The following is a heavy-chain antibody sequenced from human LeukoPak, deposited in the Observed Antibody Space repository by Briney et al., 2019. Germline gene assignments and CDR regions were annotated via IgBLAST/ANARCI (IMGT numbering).Heavy chain of an antibody. CDR2: TIPIFGTA. V-gene: IGHV1-69*06. D-gene: IGHD3-16*01. J-gene: IGHJ4*02. Sequence: SVKVSCKASGGTFSSYAISWVRQAPGQGLEWMGGTIPIFGTANYAQKFQGRVTITADKSTSTAYMELSSLRSEDTAVYYCARTVRTPHAFFDYWGQGTLVTVSS. CDR1: GGTFSSYA. CDR3: ARTVRTPHAFFDY.